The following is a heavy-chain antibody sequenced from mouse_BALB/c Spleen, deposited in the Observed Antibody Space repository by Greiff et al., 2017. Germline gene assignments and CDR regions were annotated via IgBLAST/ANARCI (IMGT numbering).Heavy chain of an antibody. CDR3: ARSHYFGDY. CDR2: INPSTGYT. D-gene: IGHD2-1*01. V-gene: IGHV1-7*01. CDR1: GYTFTSYW. Sequence: VQLQQSGAELAKPGASVKMSCKASGYTFTSYWMHWVKQRPGQGLEWIGYINPSTGYTEYNQKFKDKATLTADKSSSTAYMQLSSLTSEDSAVYYCARSHYFGDYWGQGTTLTVSS. J-gene: IGHJ2*01.